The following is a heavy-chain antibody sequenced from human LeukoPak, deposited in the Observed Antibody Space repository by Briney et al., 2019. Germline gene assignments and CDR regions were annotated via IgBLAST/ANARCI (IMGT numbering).Heavy chain of an antibody. D-gene: IGHD2-15*01. CDR2: ISTSGSTI. CDR1: GFIFSDYY. CDR3: AREVVVASDAFDI. V-gene: IGHV3-11*01. Sequence: GGSLRLSCAASGFIFSDYYMSWIRQAPGKGLEWISYISTSGSTIYYADSVKVRFTVSRENAKKSLYLQMNSLRADDTAVYYCAREVVVASDAFDIWGQGTMVTVSS. J-gene: IGHJ3*02.